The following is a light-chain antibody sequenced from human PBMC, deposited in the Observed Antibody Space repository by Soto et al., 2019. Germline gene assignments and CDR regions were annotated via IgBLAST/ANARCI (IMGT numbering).Light chain of an antibody. J-gene: IGKJ4*01. CDR1: QSVSSN. V-gene: IGKV3-15*01. Sequence: EIVMTQSPATLSVSPGERATLSCRASQSVSSNLAWYQQKPGQAPRLLIYGASTRATSIPARFSGSGSGTEFTLTISSLQSEDFAVYYWQQYNNWPTFGGGTKVEIK. CDR2: GAS. CDR3: QQYNNWPT.